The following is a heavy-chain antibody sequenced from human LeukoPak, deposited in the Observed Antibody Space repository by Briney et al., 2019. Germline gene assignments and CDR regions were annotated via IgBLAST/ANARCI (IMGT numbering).Heavy chain of an antibody. Sequence: ASVKVSCKASGGTFSSYAISWVRQAPGQGLEWMGGIIPIFGTANYAQKFQGRVTITTDESTSTAYMELSRLRAEDTAVYYRARIPRGGEIVVVPAGENWWDYYYYMDVWGKGTTVTVSS. J-gene: IGHJ6*03. V-gene: IGHV1-69*05. CDR3: ARIPRGGEIVVVPAGENWWDYYYYMDV. CDR2: IIPIFGTA. D-gene: IGHD2-2*01. CDR1: GGTFSSYA.